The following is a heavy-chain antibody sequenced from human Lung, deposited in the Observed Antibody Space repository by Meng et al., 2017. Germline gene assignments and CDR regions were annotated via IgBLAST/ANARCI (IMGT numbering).Heavy chain of an antibody. V-gene: IGHV4-4*02. Sequence: QVQFQAAGPGLVKPSGTLSLTCAVFGGSISSRNWWSWVRQSPGKGLEWIGEIYHSGRTNYNPSLESRVTISLDKSQNHFSLKVKSVTAADTAVYYCVRGGQDQAYYDFWSGPFDPWGQGTLVTVSS. CDR2: IYHSGRT. D-gene: IGHD3-3*01. J-gene: IGHJ5*02. CDR1: GGSISSRNW. CDR3: VRGGQDQAYYDFWSGPFDP.